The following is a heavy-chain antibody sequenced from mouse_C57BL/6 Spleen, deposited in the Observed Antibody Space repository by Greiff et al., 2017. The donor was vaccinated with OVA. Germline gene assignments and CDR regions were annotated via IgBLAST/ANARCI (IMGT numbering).Heavy chain of an antibody. CDR3: ARGYGTFDY. D-gene: IGHD1-1*01. J-gene: IGHJ2*01. V-gene: IGHV5-4*01. CDR1: GFTFSSYA. CDR2: ISDGGSYT. Sequence: EVQLVESGGGLVKPGGSLKLSCAASGFTFSSYAMSWVRQTPEKRLEWVATISDGGSYTYYPDNVKGRFTISRDNAKNNLYLQMSHLKSEDTAMYYCARGYGTFDYWGQGTTLTVSS.